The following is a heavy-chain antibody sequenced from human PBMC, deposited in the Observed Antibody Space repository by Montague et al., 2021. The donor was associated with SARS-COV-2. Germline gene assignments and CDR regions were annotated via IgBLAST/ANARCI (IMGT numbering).Heavy chain of an antibody. J-gene: IGHJ4*02. CDR3: ARTSASSDY. CDR2: IHYSGRT. V-gene: IGHV4-39*07. CDR1: GDSISRSTNH. Sequence: SETLSLTCSVSGDSISRSTNHWGWIRQPPGKGLEWIASIHYSGRTYHNPPLKSRVTMSVDTSKNQFSLKLSSMTPEDTAVYYCARTSASSDYWGQGTLVTVSS. D-gene: IGHD1-26*01.